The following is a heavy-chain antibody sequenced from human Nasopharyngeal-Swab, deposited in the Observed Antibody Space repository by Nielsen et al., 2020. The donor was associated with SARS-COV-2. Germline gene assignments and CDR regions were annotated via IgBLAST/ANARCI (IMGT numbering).Heavy chain of an antibody. J-gene: IGHJ5*02. CDR3: ARVGVLRYFDNWFDP. CDR2: IYYSGST. CDR1: GGSISSYY. D-gene: IGHD3-9*01. Sequence: GSLRLSCTVSGGSISSYYWSWIRRPPGKGLEWIGYIYYSGSTNYNPSLKSRVTISVDTSKNQFSLKLSSVTAADTAVYYCARVGVLRYFDNWFDPWGQGTLVTVSS. V-gene: IGHV4-59*01.